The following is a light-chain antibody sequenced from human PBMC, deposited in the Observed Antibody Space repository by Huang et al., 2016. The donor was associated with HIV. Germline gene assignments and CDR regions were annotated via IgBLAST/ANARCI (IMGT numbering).Light chain of an antibody. CDR3: QQRSNWPGT. V-gene: IGKV3-11*01. CDR2: DAS. Sequence: EIVLTQSPATLSLSPGERATLSCRASQSVSSYLAWYQQKPGQAPRLLIDDASNRATGIPARFSGSGSGTDFTLTISSLEPEDFAVYYCQQRSNWPGTFGQGTKVEIK. J-gene: IGKJ1*01. CDR1: QSVSSY.